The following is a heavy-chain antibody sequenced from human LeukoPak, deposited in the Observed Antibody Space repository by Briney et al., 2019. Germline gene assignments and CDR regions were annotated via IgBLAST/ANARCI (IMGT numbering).Heavy chain of an antibody. CDR1: GCTFSSFW. CDR2: IKKDGSQK. D-gene: IGHD3-3*01. CDR3: TRVFGGYDVSDY. J-gene: IGHJ4*02. V-gene: IGHV3-7*03. Sequence: PGGSLRLSCAASGCTFSSFWMSWVRQAPGKGLEWVANIKKDGSQKYYVDSVEGRFTISRDNAKNSLYLQMDSLRVDDTAVYYCTRVFGGYDVSDYWGQGTLVTVSS.